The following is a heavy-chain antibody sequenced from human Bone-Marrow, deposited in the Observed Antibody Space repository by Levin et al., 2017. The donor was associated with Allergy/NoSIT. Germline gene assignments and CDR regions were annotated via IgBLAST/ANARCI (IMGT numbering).Heavy chain of an antibody. V-gene: IGHV4-34*01. D-gene: IGHD3-3*01. Sequence: SQTLSLTCAVYGGSFNDSFWTWIRQPPGKGLEWIGEINHGGSTNYNPSLKSRVTISVNTSKNQFSLKLSSVTAADTAVYYCARSQLRFLQSLHRNYYFGMDVWGQGTTVTVSS. CDR1: GGSFNDSF. CDR3: ARSQLRFLQSLHRNYYFGMDV. J-gene: IGHJ6*02. CDR2: INHGGST.